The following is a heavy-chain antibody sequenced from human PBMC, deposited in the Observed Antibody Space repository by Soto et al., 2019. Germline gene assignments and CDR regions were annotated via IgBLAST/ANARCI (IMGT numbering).Heavy chain of an antibody. Sequence: SETLSLTCTVSGGSISSSSYYWGWIRQPPGKGLEWIGSIYYSGSTYYNPSLKSRVTISVDTSKNQFSLKLSSVTAADTAVYYCARIVVVPAAPYYYYGMDVWGQGTTVTVSS. J-gene: IGHJ6*02. D-gene: IGHD2-2*01. CDR3: ARIVVVPAAPYYYYGMDV. CDR2: IYYSGST. CDR1: GGSISSSSYY. V-gene: IGHV4-39*01.